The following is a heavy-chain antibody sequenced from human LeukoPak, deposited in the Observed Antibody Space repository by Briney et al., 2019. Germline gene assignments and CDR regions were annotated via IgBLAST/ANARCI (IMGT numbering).Heavy chain of an antibody. Sequence: PGGPLRLSCAASGFTFSSYGMHWVRQAPGKGLEWVAVISYDGSNKYYADSVKGRFTISRDNSKNTLYLQMNSLRAEDTAVYYCAKDRRYYDILTGSFDYWGQGTLVTVSS. CDR1: GFTFSSYG. J-gene: IGHJ4*02. V-gene: IGHV3-30*18. CDR2: ISYDGSNK. CDR3: AKDRRYYDILTGSFDY. D-gene: IGHD3-9*01.